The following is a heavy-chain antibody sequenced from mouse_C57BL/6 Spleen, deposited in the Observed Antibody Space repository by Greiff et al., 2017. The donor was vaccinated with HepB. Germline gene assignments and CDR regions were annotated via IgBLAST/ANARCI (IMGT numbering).Heavy chain of an antibody. V-gene: IGHV1-82*01. J-gene: IGHJ2*01. Sequence: VQLQESGPELVKPGASVKIPCKASGYAFSSSWMNWVKQRPGKGLEWIGRIYPGDGDTNYNGKFKGKATLTADKSSSTAYMQLSSLTSEDSAVYFCARPGPYYFDYWGQGTTLTVSS. CDR1: GYAFSSSW. CDR3: ARPGPYYFDY. CDR2: IYPGDGDT.